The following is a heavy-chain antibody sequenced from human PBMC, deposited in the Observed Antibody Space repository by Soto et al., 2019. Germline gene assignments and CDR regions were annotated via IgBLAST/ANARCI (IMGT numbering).Heavy chain of an antibody. CDR2: IYYSGST. J-gene: IGHJ5*02. D-gene: IGHD1-1*01. CDR3: ARTADDSYWFDP. V-gene: IGHV4-30-4*01. CDR1: GGSISSGDYY. Sequence: QVQLQESGPGLMRPSQTLSLTCTVSGGSISSGDYYWSWIRQPPGKGLEWIGYIYYSGSTYYNPSLRSRVTISVDTSKNQFSLKLTSVTAADTAVYYCARTADDSYWFDPWGQGTLVTVSS.